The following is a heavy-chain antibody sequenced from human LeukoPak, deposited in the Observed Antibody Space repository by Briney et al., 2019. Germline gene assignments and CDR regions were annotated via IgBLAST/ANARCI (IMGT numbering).Heavy chain of an antibody. V-gene: IGHV3-48*03. CDR2: ISSSGSTI. CDR3: ARGDALGMSYFDY. J-gene: IGHJ4*02. Sequence: GGSLRLSCAASGFTVSSYEMNWVRQTPGKGLEWVSYISSSGSTIYYADSVKGRFTISRDNAKNSLYLQMNSLRAEDTAVYYCARGDALGMSYFDYWGQGTLVTVSS. CDR1: GFTVSSYE.